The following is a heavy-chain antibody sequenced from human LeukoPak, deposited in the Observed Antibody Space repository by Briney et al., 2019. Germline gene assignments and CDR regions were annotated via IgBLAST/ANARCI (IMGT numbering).Heavy chain of an antibody. CDR2: IYYSGST. D-gene: IGHD1-20*01. CDR3: ARHLSMYNWND. J-gene: IGHJ4*02. V-gene: IGHV4-39*01. CDR1: GGSISTNSYY. Sequence: LETLSLTRTVSGGSISTNSYYWGWIRQPPGKGLEWIGSIYYSGSTYYNPSLKSRLTISVDTSKNQFSLKLSSVTAADTAVYYCARHLSMYNWNDLGQGTLVTVSS.